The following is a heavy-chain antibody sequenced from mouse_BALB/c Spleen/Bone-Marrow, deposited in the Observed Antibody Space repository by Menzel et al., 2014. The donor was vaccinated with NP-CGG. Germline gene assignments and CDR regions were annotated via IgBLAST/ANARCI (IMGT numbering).Heavy chain of an antibody. CDR3: ARDYGYAMDY. CDR1: GITFSSFG. J-gene: IGHJ4*01. Sequence: DVMLVESGGGLVQPGGSRKLSCAASGITFSSFGMHWVRQAPKKGLEWVAYISSGSSTIYYADTVKGRFTISRDNPKNTLFLQMTSLRSEDTAMYYCARDYGYAMDYWGQGTSVTVSS. D-gene: IGHD1-1*01. CDR2: ISSGSSTI. V-gene: IGHV5-17*02.